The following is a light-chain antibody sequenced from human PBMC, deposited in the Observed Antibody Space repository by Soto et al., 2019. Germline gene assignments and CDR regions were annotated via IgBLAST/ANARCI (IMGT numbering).Light chain of an antibody. CDR1: QGIHTA. V-gene: IGKV1D-13*01. CDR3: QQRSNWPPIT. Sequence: AIQLTQSPSSLSASVGDRVIIACRSSQGIHTALAWYQQKPGNAPMLLIYDASTVEAGVPSRFSGSGSGTDFTLTISSLEPEDFAVYYCQQRSNWPPITFGQGTRLEIK. J-gene: IGKJ5*01. CDR2: DAS.